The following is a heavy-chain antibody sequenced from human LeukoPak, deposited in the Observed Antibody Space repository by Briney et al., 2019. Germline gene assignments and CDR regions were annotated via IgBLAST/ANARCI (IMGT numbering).Heavy chain of an antibody. V-gene: IGHV3-48*01. CDR3: ASFPPYMVRTDAFDI. CDR2: ISRSSTTI. D-gene: IGHD3-10*01. Sequence: GGSLRLSCAASGFTFSSYDMNWVRQAPGKGLEWVSYISRSSTTIYYADSVKGRFTISRDNAKNSLYLQMNSLRAEDTAVYYCASFPPYMVRTDAFDIWGQGTMVTVSS. CDR1: GFTFSSYD. J-gene: IGHJ3*02.